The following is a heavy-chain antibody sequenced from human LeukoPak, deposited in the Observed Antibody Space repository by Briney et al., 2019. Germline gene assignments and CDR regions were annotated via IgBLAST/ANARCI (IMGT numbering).Heavy chain of an antibody. D-gene: IGHD2-15*01. CDR2: ISSSSSYI. J-gene: IGHJ4*02. V-gene: IGHV3-21*01. Sequence: SGGSLRLSCAASGFTFSSYSMIWVRQAPVRGLEWVSSISSSSSYIYYVDSVKGRFTTSRDNVENSLYLQMNSLRAEDTAVYYCARAKVVARDSFDYWGQGTLVTVSS. CDR3: ARAKVVARDSFDY. CDR1: GFTFSSYS.